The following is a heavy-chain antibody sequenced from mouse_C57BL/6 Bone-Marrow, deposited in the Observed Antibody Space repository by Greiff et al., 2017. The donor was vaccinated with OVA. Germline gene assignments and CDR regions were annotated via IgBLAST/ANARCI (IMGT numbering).Heavy chain of an antibody. CDR1: GYTFTDHT. CDR2: IYPSDGST. V-gene: IGHV1-78*01. D-gene: IGHD2-2*01. J-gene: IGHJ4*01. CDR3: ARGYYYAMDY. Sequence: VKLMESDAELVKPGASVKISCKVSGYTFTDHTIHWMKQRPEQGLEWIGYIYPSDGSTKYNEKFKGQATLTADKSASIAYRQLNSRTSEDSAVYFCARGYYYAMDYWCPGTSVTVSS.